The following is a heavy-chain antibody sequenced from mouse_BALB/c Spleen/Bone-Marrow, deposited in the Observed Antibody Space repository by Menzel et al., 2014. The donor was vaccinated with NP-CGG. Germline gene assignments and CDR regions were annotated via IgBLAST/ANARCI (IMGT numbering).Heavy chain of an antibody. D-gene: IGHD1-1*01. V-gene: IGHV14-3*02. CDR3: ASYYYGSSRFAY. CDR2: IDPASGNT. J-gene: IGHJ3*01. Sequence: VQLQQSGAELVKPGASVKLSCTASGFNIKDTYMHWVKQRPEQGLEWIGRIDPASGNTKYDPKFQGKATITADISSNTAYLQLSSLTSEDTAVYYCASYYYGSSRFAYWGQGTLVTVSA. CDR1: GFNIKDTY.